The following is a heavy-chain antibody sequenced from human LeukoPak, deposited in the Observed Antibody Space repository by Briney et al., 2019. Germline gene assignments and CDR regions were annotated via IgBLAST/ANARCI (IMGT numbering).Heavy chain of an antibody. J-gene: IGHJ6*02. D-gene: IGHD3-16*01. CDR1: GFSFSSYW. CDR2: INHNGNVN. CDR3: ARGGGLDV. V-gene: IGHV3-7*03. Sequence: GGSLRLSCAASGFSFSSYWMNWAREARGKGLEWVASINHNGNVNYYVDSVKGRFTISRDNAKNSLYLQMSKLRAEDAAVYFCARGGGLDVWGQGATVTVSS.